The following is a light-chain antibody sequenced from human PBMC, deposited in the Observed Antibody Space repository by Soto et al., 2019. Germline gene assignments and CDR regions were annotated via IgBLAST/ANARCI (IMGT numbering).Light chain of an antibody. J-gene: IGLJ2*01. Sequence: QSVLTQPPSVSAAPGQKVTISCSGSSSNIGNNYVSWYQQLPGTAPKLLIYDNNKRPSGIPDRFSGSKSGSSATLGITGLQTGDEADYYCGTWDSSLHVVVFGGGTKLTVL. CDR1: SSNIGNNY. CDR2: DNN. CDR3: GTWDSSLHVVV. V-gene: IGLV1-51*01.